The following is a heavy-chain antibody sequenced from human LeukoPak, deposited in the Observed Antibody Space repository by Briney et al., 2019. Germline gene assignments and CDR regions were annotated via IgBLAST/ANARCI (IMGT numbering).Heavy chain of an antibody. V-gene: IGHV3-20*04. CDR3: ARVRNYYDSSGPKRGAFDI. J-gene: IGHJ3*02. D-gene: IGHD3-22*01. Sequence: GGSLRLSCAASGFTFDDYGMSWVRQATGKGLEWVSGINWNGGSTGYADSVKGRFTISRDNAKNSLYLQMNSLRAEDTALYYCARVRNYYDSSGPKRGAFDIWGQGTMVTVSS. CDR1: GFTFDDYG. CDR2: INWNGGST.